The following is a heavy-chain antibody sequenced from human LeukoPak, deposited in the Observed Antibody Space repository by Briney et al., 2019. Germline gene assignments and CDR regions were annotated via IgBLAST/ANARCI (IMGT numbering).Heavy chain of an antibody. Sequence: GGSLRLSCAASGFNVSVNYMSWVRQAPGKGLEWLSVIYSTAITAYADSVKGRFTISRDNSKNTLALQMNSLRVENTAVYYCARAPHALWFGGGAFDYWGEGTLVTVSS. CDR3: ARAPHALWFGGGAFDY. V-gene: IGHV3-53*01. CDR2: IYSTAIT. D-gene: IGHD3-10*01. CDR1: GFNVSVNY. J-gene: IGHJ4*02.